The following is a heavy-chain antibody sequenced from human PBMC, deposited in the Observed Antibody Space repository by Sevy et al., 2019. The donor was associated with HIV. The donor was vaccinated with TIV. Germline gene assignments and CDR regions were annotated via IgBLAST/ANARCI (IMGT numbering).Heavy chain of an antibody. CDR2: IYPGDSDT. V-gene: IGHV5-51*01. CDR3: ARLRDEENYYDTSAMGV. Sequence: GESLKISCKGSGYSFTNYWIGWVRQMPGKGLEWMGIIYPGDSDTRYSPSFKGQVTISADKSLSTAYLKWSSLKASDTAMYYCARLRDEENYYDTSAMGVWGQGTMVTVSS. D-gene: IGHD3-22*01. J-gene: IGHJ3*01. CDR1: GYSFTNYW.